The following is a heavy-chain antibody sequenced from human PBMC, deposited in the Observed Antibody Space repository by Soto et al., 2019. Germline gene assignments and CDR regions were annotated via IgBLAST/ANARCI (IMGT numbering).Heavy chain of an antibody. J-gene: IGHJ4*02. CDR1: GFTVSSNY. CDR3: ARFWFGDTDYFDY. Sequence: RLSCAASGFTVSSNYMSWVRQAPGKGLEWVSVIYSGGSTYYADSVKGRFTISRDNSKNTLYLQMNSLRAEDTAVYYCARFWFGDTDYFDYWGQGTLVTVSS. V-gene: IGHV3-53*01. D-gene: IGHD3-10*01. CDR2: IYSGGST.